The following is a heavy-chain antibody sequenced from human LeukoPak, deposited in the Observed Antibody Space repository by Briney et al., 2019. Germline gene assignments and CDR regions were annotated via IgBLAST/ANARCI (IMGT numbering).Heavy chain of an antibody. V-gene: IGHV4-34*01. D-gene: IGHD6-19*01. CDR2: INHSGST. CDR3: ARGRLGYSSGWYRYAEYFQH. J-gene: IGHJ1*01. CDR1: GGSFSGYY. Sequence: SETLSLTCAVYGGSFSGYYWSWIRQPPGKGLEWIGEINHSGSTNYNPSLKSRVTISVDTSKNQFSLKLSSVTAADTAVYYCARGRLGYSSGWYRYAEYFQHWGQGTLVTASS.